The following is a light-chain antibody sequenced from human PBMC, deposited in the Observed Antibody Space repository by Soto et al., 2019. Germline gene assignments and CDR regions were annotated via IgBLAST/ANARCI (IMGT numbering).Light chain of an antibody. V-gene: IGKV3-15*01. CDR2: GAS. CDR3: QQYNNWPPLYT. J-gene: IGKJ2*01. Sequence: EIVMTQSPATLSVSPGERATLSCRASQSVSSNLAWYQQKPGQAPRLLIYGASTRATGISARFSGSGSGTEFTLTISSLPAEYFAVCYCQQYNNWPPLYTFGQGTKLEIK. CDR1: QSVSSN.